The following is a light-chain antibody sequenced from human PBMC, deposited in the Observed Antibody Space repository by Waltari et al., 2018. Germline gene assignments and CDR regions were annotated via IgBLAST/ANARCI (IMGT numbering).Light chain of an antibody. V-gene: IGLV2-8*01. Sequence: QSALLQPPSAFGSAGQSFTLPGTATKRDVGCSTYVSWYQHLPGEAPKLIIFDVNRRSSGIPDRFSGSKSGNTASLTVSGLQSEDEATYYCASYAGYNNLDVLFGGGTKLTVL. CDR1: KRDVGCSTY. CDR3: ASYAGYNNLDVL. J-gene: IGLJ2*01. CDR2: DVN.